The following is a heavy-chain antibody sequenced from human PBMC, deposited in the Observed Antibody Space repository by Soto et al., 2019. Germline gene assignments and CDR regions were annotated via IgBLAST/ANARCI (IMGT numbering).Heavy chain of an antibody. Sequence: SETLSLTCTVSGGSISSYYWSWIRQPPGKGLEWIGYIYYSGSTYYNPSLKSRVTISVDTSKNQFSLKVSSVTAADTAVYYCARRYGGNFDYWGQGTLVTVSS. D-gene: IGHD1-26*01. CDR1: GGSISSYY. J-gene: IGHJ4*02. V-gene: IGHV4-59*01. CDR3: ARRYGGNFDY. CDR2: IYYSGST.